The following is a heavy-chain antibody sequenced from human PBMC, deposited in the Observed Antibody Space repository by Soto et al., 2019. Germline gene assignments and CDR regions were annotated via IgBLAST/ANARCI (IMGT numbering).Heavy chain of an antibody. CDR3: ARDHHRYSGYDYVDY. CDR2: ISSSSSYT. CDR1: GFTFSDYY. D-gene: IGHD5-12*01. V-gene: IGHV3-11*05. J-gene: IGHJ4*02. Sequence: QVQLVESGGGLVKPGGSLRLSCVASGFTFSDYYMSWIRQASGKGLEGVSYISSSSSYTNYADSVKGRFTISRDNAKNSLYRQMNSLRAEDTAVYYCARDHHRYSGYDYVDYWGQGTLVTVSS.